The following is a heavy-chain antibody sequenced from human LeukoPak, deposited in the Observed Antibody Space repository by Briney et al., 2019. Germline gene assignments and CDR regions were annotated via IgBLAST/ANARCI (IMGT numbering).Heavy chain of an antibody. CDR1: GFTFSSYA. D-gene: IGHD1-26*01. V-gene: IGHV3-23*01. CDR2: ISGSGGST. Sequence: QSGGSLRLSCAASGFTFSSYAMSWVRQAPGKGLEWVSAISGSGGSTYYADSVKGRFTISRDNSKNTLYLQMNSLRAEDTAVYYCAKAPVWEPLRFDYWGQGTLVTVSS. CDR3: AKAPVWEPLRFDY. J-gene: IGHJ4*02.